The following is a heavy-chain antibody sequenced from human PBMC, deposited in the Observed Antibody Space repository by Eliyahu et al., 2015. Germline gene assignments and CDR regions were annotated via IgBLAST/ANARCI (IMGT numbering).Heavy chain of an antibody. CDR2: TTNKLTGYIT. J-gene: IGHJ4*02. Sequence: EVQLVESGGGWVQPGGSLRLSCAVSGFPLSDHYMDWVRQAPGKGLEWVGRTTNKLTGYITQYAASVRGRFIISRDDSKNSLYLQMNSLKTEDTAVYYCATWMSGVKTYWGQGTLVTVSS. CDR3: ATWMSGVKTY. CDR1: GFPLSDHY. D-gene: IGHD2-2*03. V-gene: IGHV3-72*01.